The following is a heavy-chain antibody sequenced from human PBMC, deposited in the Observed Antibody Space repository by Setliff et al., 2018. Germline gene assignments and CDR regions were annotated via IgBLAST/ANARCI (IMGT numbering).Heavy chain of an antibody. CDR1: GGSISSGSYY. V-gene: IGHV4-39*07. J-gene: IGHJ5*02. Sequence: SETLSLTCTVSGGSISSGSYYWSWIRQPPGKGLEWIGSIYYSGSTYYNPSLKSRVTISVDTSKNQFSLKLSSVTAADTAVYYCARTNYYDSSTYFNWFDPWGQGTLVTVSS. CDR2: IYYSGST. CDR3: ARTNYYDSSTYFNWFDP. D-gene: IGHD3-22*01.